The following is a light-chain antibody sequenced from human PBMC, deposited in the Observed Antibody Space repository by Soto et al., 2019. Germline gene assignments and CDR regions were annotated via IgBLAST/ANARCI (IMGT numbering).Light chain of an antibody. J-gene: IGKJ1*01. V-gene: IGKV2D-29*01. CDR3: MQTVQTPWT. CDR2: GVS. CDR1: QSLVFSDGKTY. Sequence: DIVMTQTPLSLSVTPGQPASISCKSSQSLVFSDGKTYFYWYLQKPGQPPQLLIHGVSNRFSGVTDRFSGSGSGTDFTLTISRVEAEDVGVYYCMQTVQTPWTFGQGTKVEVK.